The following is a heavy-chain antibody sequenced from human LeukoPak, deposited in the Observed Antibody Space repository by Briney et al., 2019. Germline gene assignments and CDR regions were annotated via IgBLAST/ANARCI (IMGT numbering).Heavy chain of an antibody. Sequence: ETLSLTCTVSGGSISSSSYYWGWVRQAPGKGLEWVSSISSSSSYIYYADSVKGRFTISRDNAKNSLYLQMNSLRAEDTAVYYCARVQETGGYDYVWGSRDYWGQGTLVTVSS. J-gene: IGHJ4*02. CDR2: ISSSSSYI. D-gene: IGHD3-16*01. CDR1: GGSISSSSYY. V-gene: IGHV3-21*01. CDR3: ARVQETGGYDYVWGSRDY.